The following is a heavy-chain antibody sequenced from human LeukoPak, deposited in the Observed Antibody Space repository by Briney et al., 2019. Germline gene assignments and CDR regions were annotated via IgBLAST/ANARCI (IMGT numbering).Heavy chain of an antibody. J-gene: IGHJ6*02. CDR2: IYYSGST. V-gene: IGHV4-59*08. CDR3: ASTALYSGSYYYYYGMDV. D-gene: IGHD1-26*01. Sequence: SETLSLTCTVSGGSISSYYWSWIRQPPGKGLEWIGYIYYSGSTNYNPSLKSRVTISVDTSKIQFSLKLSSVTAADTAVYYCASTALYSGSYYYYYGMDVWGQGTTVTVSS. CDR1: GGSISSYY.